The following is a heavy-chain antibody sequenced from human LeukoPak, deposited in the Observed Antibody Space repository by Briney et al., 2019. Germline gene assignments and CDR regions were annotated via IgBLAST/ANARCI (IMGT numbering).Heavy chain of an antibody. CDR2: IKQDGSEK. Sequence: GGSLSLSCAASGFTFSSYWMSWVRQATEKGLEWVANIKQDGSEKYYVDSVKGRFTISRDNAKNSLYLQMNSLRAEDTAVYYCARGIAAAGPLYYFDYWGQGTLVTVSS. J-gene: IGHJ4*02. CDR3: ARGIAAAGPLYYFDY. V-gene: IGHV3-7*04. D-gene: IGHD6-13*01. CDR1: GFTFSSYW.